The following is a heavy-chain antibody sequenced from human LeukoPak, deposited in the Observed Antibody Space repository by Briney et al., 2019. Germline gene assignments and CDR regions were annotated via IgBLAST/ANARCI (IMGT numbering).Heavy chain of an antibody. D-gene: IGHD3-16*01. CDR2: IGDAGT. Sequence: RSGGSLRLSCAASGFTFNDFAMTWVRQAPGKGLEWVSSIGDAGTYYADSVKGRFTISRDNSKNMLYLQLNSLRAGDTAMYYCAKNLGPFDVRGQGTMVTVSS. V-gene: IGHV3-23*01. CDR3: AKNLGPFDV. J-gene: IGHJ3*01. CDR1: GFTFNDFA.